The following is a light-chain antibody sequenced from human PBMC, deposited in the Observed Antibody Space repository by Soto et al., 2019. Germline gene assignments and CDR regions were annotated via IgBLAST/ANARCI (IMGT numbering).Light chain of an antibody. J-gene: IGKJ1*01. Sequence: DFQMTQSPSTLSASVGDRVTITCRASQNIRSRLAWFQQKPGKAPKLLIYDASSLESGVPQRFSGSGSGTAFPLTIGSLQTDDFSTYDCQQYHSYWTFGQGTKVE. V-gene: IGKV1-5*01. CDR2: DAS. CDR3: QQYHSYWT. CDR1: QNIRSR.